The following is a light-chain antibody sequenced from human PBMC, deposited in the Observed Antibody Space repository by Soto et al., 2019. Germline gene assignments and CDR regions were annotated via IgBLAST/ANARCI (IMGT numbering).Light chain of an antibody. J-gene: IGLJ1*01. CDR2: LEGSGSY. Sequence: QPVLTQSSSASASLGSSVKLTCTLSSGHSSYIIAWHQQQPGKAPRYLMKLEGSGSYNKVSGVPDRFSGSSSGADRYLTISNLQFEDEADYYCETWDSNTHVFGTGTKLTVL. V-gene: IGLV4-60*02. CDR3: ETWDSNTHV. CDR1: SGHSSYI.